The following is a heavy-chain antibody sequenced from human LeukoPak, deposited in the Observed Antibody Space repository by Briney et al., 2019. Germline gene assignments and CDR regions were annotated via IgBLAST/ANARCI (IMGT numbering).Heavy chain of an antibody. CDR3: AKANTAMVKGAFDY. V-gene: IGHV3-30*04. J-gene: IGHJ4*02. CDR2: ISYDGSNK. D-gene: IGHD5-18*01. Sequence: PGRSLRLSCAASGFTFSSYAMHWVRQAPGKGLEWVAVISYDGSNKYYADSVKGRFTISRDNAKNSLYLQMNSLRAEDMALYYCAKANTAMVKGAFDYWGQGTLVTVSS. CDR1: GFTFSSYA.